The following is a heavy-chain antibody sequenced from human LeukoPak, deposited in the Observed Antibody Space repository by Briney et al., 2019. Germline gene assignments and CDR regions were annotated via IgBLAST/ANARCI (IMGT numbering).Heavy chain of an antibody. CDR1: GFTFDEYA. CDR2: ISWISDSI. V-gene: IGHV3-9*01. D-gene: IGHD6-19*01. Sequence: QPGGSLRLSCAASGFTFDEYAMHWVRQAPGKGLEWVSGISWISDSIGYADSVKGRFSLSRDNAKNSLYLQMNSLRAEDTALYYCAKGVHGGWQWGYFDFWGQGTLVTVSS. CDR3: AKGVHGGWQWGYFDF. J-gene: IGHJ4*02.